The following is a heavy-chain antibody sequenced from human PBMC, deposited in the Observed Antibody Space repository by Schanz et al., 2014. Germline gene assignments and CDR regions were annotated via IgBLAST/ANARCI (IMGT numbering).Heavy chain of an antibody. CDR2: ISYSGTT. Sequence: QVQLQESGPGLVKPSQTLSLTCTVSGGSISSGGYYWSWIRQHPGKGLEGIGYISYSGTTYYNPSLKSRVTISVSTSKTQFSLKLSSVTAADTAVYYCARDALGEPHNWFDPWGQGTLVSVSS. V-gene: IGHV4-31*03. CDR3: ARDALGEPHNWFDP. D-gene: IGHD3-16*01. CDR1: GGSISSGGYY. J-gene: IGHJ5*02.